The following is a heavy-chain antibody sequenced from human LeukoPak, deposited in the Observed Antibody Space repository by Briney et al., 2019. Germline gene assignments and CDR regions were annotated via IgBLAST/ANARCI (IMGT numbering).Heavy chain of an antibody. V-gene: IGHV1-2*02. Sequence: ASVKVSCKASGYTFTGYLIHWVRQAPGQGLEWMGWVNPNSDGTNYAQKFQGRVTMTRDTSISTAYMELTSLRSDDTAVYYCARGTTYGYSLYWGQGTLVTVSS. CDR1: GYTFTGYL. D-gene: IGHD3-22*01. CDR2: VNPNSDGT. J-gene: IGHJ4*02. CDR3: ARGTTYGYSLY.